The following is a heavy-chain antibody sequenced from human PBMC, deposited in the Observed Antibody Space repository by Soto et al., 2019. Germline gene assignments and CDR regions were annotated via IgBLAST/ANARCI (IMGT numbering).Heavy chain of an antibody. Sequence: WASVKVSCKAFGYTFTSYDIYWVRQATGQGLEWMGWMNPNTGNSAYAQKFQGRVTVTSDTSINTVHMELSSLRSEDTAVYYCARRAETNGWNGFGADKYYFDFWGQGTLVTVSS. CDR3: ARRAETNGWNGFGADKYYFDF. CDR2: MNPNTGNS. V-gene: IGHV1-8*01. D-gene: IGHD1-1*01. J-gene: IGHJ4*02. CDR1: GYTFTSYD.